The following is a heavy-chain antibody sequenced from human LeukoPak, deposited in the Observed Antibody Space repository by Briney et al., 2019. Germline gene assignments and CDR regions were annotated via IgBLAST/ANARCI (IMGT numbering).Heavy chain of an antibody. D-gene: IGHD3-3*02. Sequence: PGGSLRLSCAASGFTFSSYSMNWVRQAPGKGLEWVSSISSSSSYIYYADSVKGRFTISRDNAKNSLYLQMDSLRAEDTAVYYCASPFQRDAFDIWGQGTMVTVSS. CDR2: ISSSSSYI. CDR3: ASPFQRDAFDI. CDR1: GFTFSSYS. V-gene: IGHV3-21*01. J-gene: IGHJ3*02.